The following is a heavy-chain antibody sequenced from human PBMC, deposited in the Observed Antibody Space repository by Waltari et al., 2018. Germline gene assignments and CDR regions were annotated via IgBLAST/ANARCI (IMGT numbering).Heavy chain of an antibody. CDR2: INHSGST. J-gene: IGHJ2*01. V-gene: IGHV4-34*01. CDR3: ARGSLRFASSGYHRPWYFDL. Sequence: QVQLQQWGAGLLKTSETLSLTCAVYGGSFSGYYWSWIRQPPGKGLEWIGEINHSGSTNYNPSLKSRVTISVDTSKNQFSLKLSSVTAADTAVYYCARGSLRFASSGYHRPWYFDLWGRGTLVTVSS. CDR1: GGSFSGYY. D-gene: IGHD3-22*01.